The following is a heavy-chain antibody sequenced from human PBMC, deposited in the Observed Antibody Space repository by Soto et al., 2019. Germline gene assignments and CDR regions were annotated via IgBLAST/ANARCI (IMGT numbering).Heavy chain of an antibody. J-gene: IGHJ4*02. V-gene: IGHV1-69*01. Sequence: QVQLVQSGAEVKEPGSSVKVSCKATGDLFNNYAFNWVRQAPGQGLEWMGRISPLFSTTNYAQKFQGRVTIGADELTTIVSLEVRNLASEDTAMYYCAASSSVAAAGYFKFWGQGTLVTVSP. CDR3: AASSSVAAAGYFKF. D-gene: IGHD6-13*01. CDR1: GDLFNNYA. CDR2: ISPLFSTT.